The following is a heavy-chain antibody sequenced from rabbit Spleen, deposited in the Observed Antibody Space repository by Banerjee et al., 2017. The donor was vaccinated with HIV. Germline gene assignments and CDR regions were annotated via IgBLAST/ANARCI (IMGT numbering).Heavy chain of an antibody. Sequence: QSLEESGGDLVKPGASLTLTCKASGLDFSGGSHDSYMCWVRQAPGKGLEWIACINAVTGRPVYANWAKGRFTFSKTSSTTVTLQMTSLTAADTATYFCARDLTDVIGWNFGWWGPGTLVTVS. CDR2: INAVTGRP. J-gene: IGHJ6*01. CDR3: ARDLTDVIGWNFGW. D-gene: IGHD4-1*01. V-gene: IGHV1S40*01. CDR1: GLDFSGGSHDSY.